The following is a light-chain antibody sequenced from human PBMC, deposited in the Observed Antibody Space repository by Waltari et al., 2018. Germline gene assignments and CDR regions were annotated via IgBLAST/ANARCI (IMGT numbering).Light chain of an antibody. Sequence: QSVLTQPPSASGTPGQRVTISCSGSRSNIGTNRVNWYQQPPGTAPKLLIYGHNQRPTGVPDRFSGSKSGSSASLAISGLQSEDEADYYCAAWDDSLSGLVFGGGTKVTVL. J-gene: IGLJ3*02. CDR3: AAWDDSLSGLV. CDR1: RSNIGTNR. V-gene: IGLV1-44*01. CDR2: GHN.